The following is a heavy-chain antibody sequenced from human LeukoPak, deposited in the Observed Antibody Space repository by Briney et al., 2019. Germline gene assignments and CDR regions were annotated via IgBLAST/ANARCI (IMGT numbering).Heavy chain of an antibody. D-gene: IGHD2-2*01. J-gene: IGHJ3*02. Sequence: PGGSLRLSCAASGFTFSSYSMNWVRQAPGKGLEWVSSISSSSSYIYYADSVKGRFTISRDNAKNSLYLQMKSLRAEDTAVYYGARDLVVPAVMDAFHIWRRGTVVTVSS. V-gene: IGHV3-21*01. CDR3: ARDLVVPAVMDAFHI. CDR2: ISSSSSYI. CDR1: GFTFSSYS.